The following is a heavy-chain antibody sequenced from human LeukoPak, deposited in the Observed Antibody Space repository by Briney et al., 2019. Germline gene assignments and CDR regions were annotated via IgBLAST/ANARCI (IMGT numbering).Heavy chain of an antibody. CDR2: IYPSGST. CDR1: GGSISNAY. D-gene: IGHD4-11*01. Sequence: PSETLSLTCTVSGGSISNAYWSWIRQPPGRGLEWIGYIYPSGSTNYHPSLKSRVTISVDTSKNHFALNLSSVTAADTAVYYCAKSYFDYSTYCSYYFNLWGQGALVTVSS. J-gene: IGHJ4*02. CDR3: AKSYFDYSTYCSYYFNL. V-gene: IGHV4-4*09.